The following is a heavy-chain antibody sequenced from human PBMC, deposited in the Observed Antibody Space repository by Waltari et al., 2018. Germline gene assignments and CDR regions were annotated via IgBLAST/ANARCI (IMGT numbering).Heavy chain of an antibody. D-gene: IGHD4-17*01. CDR2: IYHSGST. Sequence: QLQLQESGSGLVKPSQTLSLTCAVSGGSISSGGYSWSWIRQPPGKGLEWIGYIYHSGSTYYNPSLKSRVTISVDRSKNQFSLKLSSVTAADTAVYYCARGRTYGAERRFKGSLYYYMDVWGKGTTVTVSS. CDR1: GGSISSGGYS. J-gene: IGHJ6*03. V-gene: IGHV4-30-2*01. CDR3: ARGRTYGAERRFKGSLYYYMDV.